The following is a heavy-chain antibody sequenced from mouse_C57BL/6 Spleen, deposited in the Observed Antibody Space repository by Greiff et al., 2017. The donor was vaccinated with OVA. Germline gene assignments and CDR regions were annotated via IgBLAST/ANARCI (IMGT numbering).Heavy chain of an antibody. Sequence: VQLQQPGAELVKPGASVKLSCKASGYTFTSYWMQWVKQRPGQGLEWIGEIDPSDSYTNYNQKFKGKATLTVDTSSSTAYMQLSSLTSEDSAVYYCASRGMGLYAMDYWGQGTSVTVSS. J-gene: IGHJ4*01. V-gene: IGHV1-50*01. CDR2: IDPSDSYT. CDR3: ASRGMGLYAMDY. D-gene: IGHD4-1*01. CDR1: GYTFTSYW.